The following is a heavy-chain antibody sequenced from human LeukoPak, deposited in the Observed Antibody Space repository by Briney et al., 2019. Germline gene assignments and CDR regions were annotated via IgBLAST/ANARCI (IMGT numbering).Heavy chain of an antibody. Sequence: ASVKVSCKASGYTFTGYYMHWVRQAPGQGLEWMGWINPNSGGTNYAQKFQGWVTMTRDTSISTAYMELSRLRSDDTAVYYCARAGFYYYDSGGYYPNWGQGTLVTVSS. D-gene: IGHD3-22*01. CDR3: ARAGFYYYDSGGYYPN. J-gene: IGHJ4*02. CDR1: GYTFTGYY. CDR2: INPNSGGT. V-gene: IGHV1-2*04.